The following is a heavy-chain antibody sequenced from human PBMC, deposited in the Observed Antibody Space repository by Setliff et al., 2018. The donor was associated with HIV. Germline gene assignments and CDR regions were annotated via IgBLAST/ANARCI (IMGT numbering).Heavy chain of an antibody. J-gene: IGHJ4*02. CDR1: GGTFSIYA. D-gene: IGHD3-22*01. V-gene: IGHV1-69*13. CDR3: GRSETRDSRGLYY. CDR2: IIPIFGIP. Sequence: SVKVSCKASGGTFSIYAISWVRQAPGQGLEWMGGIIPIFGIPNYAQKFQGRVTITADESTSTAYMELRSLRSDDTAVYYCGRSETRDSRGLYYWGQGTLVTVSS.